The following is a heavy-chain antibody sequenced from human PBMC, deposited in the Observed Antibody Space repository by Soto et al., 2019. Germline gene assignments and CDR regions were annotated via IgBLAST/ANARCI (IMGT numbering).Heavy chain of an antibody. J-gene: IGHJ4*02. D-gene: IGHD6-19*01. V-gene: IGHV3-21*01. CDR2: ISSSSSYI. CDR3: ARVSGSSRMYFFVY. Sequence: EVQLVESGGGLVKPGGSLRLSCAASGFTFSSYSMNWVRQAPGKGLEWVSSISSSSSYIYYADSVKGRFIISRDNAKNSLYLQMNSLRAEDTAVYYCARVSGSSRMYFFVYWVQGTLVTVSS. CDR1: GFTFSSYS.